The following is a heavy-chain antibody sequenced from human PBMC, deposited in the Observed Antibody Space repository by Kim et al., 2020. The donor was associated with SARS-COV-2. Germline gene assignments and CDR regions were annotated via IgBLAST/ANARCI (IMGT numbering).Heavy chain of an antibody. D-gene: IGHD5-12*01. CDR3: ARFSGYAHYYALDV. J-gene: IGHJ6*02. CDR2: IGFAGNT. CDR1: GFSFSSYD. V-gene: IGHV3-13*01. Sequence: GGSLRLSCAASGFSFSSYDMHWVRQVPGKGLEWVSAIGFAGNTVYSGSVKGRFTISRENAKNSVHLQMNSLRAGDTAVYYCARFSGYAHYYALDVWGQGTTVTVSS.